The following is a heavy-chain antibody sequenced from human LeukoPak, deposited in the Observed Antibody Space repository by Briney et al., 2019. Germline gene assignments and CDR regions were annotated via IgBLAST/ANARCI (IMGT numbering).Heavy chain of an antibody. Sequence: GGSLRLSCAASGFTISSYWMSWVRQAPGKGLEWVANIKQDGSEKYYVDSVKGRFTISRDNAKNSLYLQMNSLRAGDTAVYYCARVRGSYCLHYWGQRTMVSVSS. D-gene: IGHD1-26*01. J-gene: IGHJ4*02. CDR2: IKQDGSEK. V-gene: IGHV3-7*01. CDR1: GFTISSYW. CDR3: ARVRGSYCLHY.